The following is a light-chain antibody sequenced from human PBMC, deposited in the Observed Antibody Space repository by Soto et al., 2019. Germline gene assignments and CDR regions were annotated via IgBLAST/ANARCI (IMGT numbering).Light chain of an antibody. CDR3: QQYGSSHLWT. Sequence: EIVLTQSPGTLSLSPGERATLSCRASQSVSSSYLAWYQQKPGQAPRLLIYGASSRATGIPDRFSGSGSGTDFTLTIRRLEPEDVAGYYCQQYGSSHLWTFGQGTKVEI. V-gene: IGKV3-20*01. J-gene: IGKJ1*01. CDR2: GAS. CDR1: QSVSSSY.